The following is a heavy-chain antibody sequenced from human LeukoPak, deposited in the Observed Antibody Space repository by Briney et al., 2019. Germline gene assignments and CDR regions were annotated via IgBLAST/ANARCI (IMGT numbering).Heavy chain of an antibody. Sequence: ASVKVSCKASGYTFTGYYMHWVRQAPGQGLEWMGWINPSGGSTSYAQKFQGRVTMTRDMSTSTVYMELSSLRSEDTAVYYCAREGIVVVPVFDYWGQGTLVTVSS. J-gene: IGHJ4*02. D-gene: IGHD2-2*01. CDR1: GYTFTGYY. CDR2: INPSGGST. V-gene: IGHV1-46*01. CDR3: AREGIVVVPVFDY.